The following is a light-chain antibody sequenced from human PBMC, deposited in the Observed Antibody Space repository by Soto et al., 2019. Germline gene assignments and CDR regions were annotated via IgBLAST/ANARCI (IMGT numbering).Light chain of an antibody. CDR3: QQYT. J-gene: IGKJ2*01. Sequence: EIVLTQSPGTLSLSPRERATLSCRASQSVSSNHLAWYQQKPGQAPRLLIYGASRRATGIPDRFSGSGSGTDFTLTISRLEPEDFAVYYCQQYTFGQGTKVDIK. CDR2: GAS. CDR1: QSVSSNH. V-gene: IGKV3-20*01.